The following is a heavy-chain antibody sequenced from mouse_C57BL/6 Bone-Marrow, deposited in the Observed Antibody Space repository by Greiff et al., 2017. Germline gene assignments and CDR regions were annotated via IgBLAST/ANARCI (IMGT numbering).Heavy chain of an antibody. V-gene: IGHV14-3*01. CDR1: GFNIKNTY. D-gene: IGHD1-1*01. CDR2: IDPANGNT. CDR3: ARWGGTTVVADYFDY. J-gene: IGHJ2*01. Sequence: VQLKQSVAELVRPGASVKLSCTASGFNIKNTYMHWVKQRPEQGLEWIGRIDPANGNTKYAPKFQGKATITADTSSNTAYLQLSSLTSEDTAIYYCARWGGTTVVADYFDYWGQGTTLTVSS.